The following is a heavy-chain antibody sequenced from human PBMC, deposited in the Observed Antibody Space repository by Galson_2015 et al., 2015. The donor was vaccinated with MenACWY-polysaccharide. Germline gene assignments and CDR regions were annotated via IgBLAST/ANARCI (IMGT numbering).Heavy chain of an antibody. D-gene: IGHD2-2*01. V-gene: IGHV3-30-3*01. CDR3: ARDYCSRTSCYGMDV. CDR2: ISYDATNK. Sequence: SLRLSCAASGFTFSRYAMHWVRQAPGKGLEWVAVISYDATNKYYAESVKGRFNISRDNSKNTMYVQMNSLRAEDTAIYYCARDYCSRTSCYGMDVWGQGTTVTVSS. CDR1: GFTFSRYA. J-gene: IGHJ6*02.